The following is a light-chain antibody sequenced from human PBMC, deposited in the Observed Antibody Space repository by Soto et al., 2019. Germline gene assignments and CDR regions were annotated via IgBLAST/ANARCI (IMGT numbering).Light chain of an antibody. Sequence: IQLTQSPSSLSASVGDRVTITCRASQGISSYLAWYQQKPGKAPKLLIYGASTLQNGVPSRFSGSGSATDFTLTISSLQPEDFATYYCQQLNSYLSLTFGGGTKVEIK. CDR1: QGISSY. CDR2: GAS. V-gene: IGKV1-9*01. J-gene: IGKJ4*01. CDR3: QQLNSYLSLT.